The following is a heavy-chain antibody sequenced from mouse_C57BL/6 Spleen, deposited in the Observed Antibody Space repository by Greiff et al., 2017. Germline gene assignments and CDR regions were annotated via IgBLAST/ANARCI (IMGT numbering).Heavy chain of an antibody. J-gene: IGHJ4*01. Sequence: QVQLQQPGAELVKPGASVKMSCKASGYTFTSCWITWVKQRPGQGLEWIGDIYPGSGSTNYNEKFKSKATLTVDTSSSPAYMQLSSLTSEDSAVYYCARGMRYDYDVGYAMDYWGQGTSVTVSS. CDR1: GYTFTSCW. V-gene: IGHV1-55*01. CDR2: IYPGSGST. CDR3: ARGMRYDYDVGYAMDY. D-gene: IGHD2-4*01.